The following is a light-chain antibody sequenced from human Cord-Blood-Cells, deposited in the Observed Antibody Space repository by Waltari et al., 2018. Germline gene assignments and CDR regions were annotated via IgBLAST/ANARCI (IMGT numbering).Light chain of an antibody. V-gene: IGLV1-44*01. J-gene: IGLJ3*02. Sequence: QSVLTQPPSASGTPGQRVTISCSGSSSHIGSNTVNWYQQLPGMAPKLLIYSNNQRPSGVPDRFSGSKSGTSTSLAISGLQSEDEADYYCAAWDDSLNGRVFGGGTKLTVL. CDR3: AAWDDSLNGRV. CDR1: SSHIGSNT. CDR2: SNN.